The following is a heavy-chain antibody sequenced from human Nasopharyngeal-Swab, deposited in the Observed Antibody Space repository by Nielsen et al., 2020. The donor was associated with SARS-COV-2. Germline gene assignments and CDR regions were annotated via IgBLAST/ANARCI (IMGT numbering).Heavy chain of an antibody. Sequence: GSLRVSCTVCGGCISNADWSRIRQPPGKGLEWIGDMIYSGTTNYNPSLKSGVTIAVDKSKNQFSLNLTTETAADTAIYYCARRVTNWSFWYFDLWGRGTLVTVSS. CDR2: MIYSGTT. D-gene: IGHD2-2*01. J-gene: IGHJ2*01. CDR3: ARRVTNWSFWYFDL. V-gene: IGHV4-59*08. CDR1: GGCISNAD.